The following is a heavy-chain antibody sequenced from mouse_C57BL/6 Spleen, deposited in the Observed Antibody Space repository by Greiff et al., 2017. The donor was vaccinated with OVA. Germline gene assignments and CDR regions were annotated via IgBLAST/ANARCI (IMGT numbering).Heavy chain of an antibody. V-gene: IGHV2-5*01. CDR3: AKNSGRKEGYFDY. Sequence: VQLQESGPGLVQPSQSLSITCTVSGFSLTSYGVHWVRQSPGKGLEWLGVIWRGGSTDYNAALMSRLSITKDNSKSQVFFKMNSLQADDTAIYYCAKNSGRKEGYFDYWGQGTTLTVAS. CDR1: GFSLTSYG. D-gene: IGHD1-1*01. J-gene: IGHJ2*01. CDR2: IWRGGST.